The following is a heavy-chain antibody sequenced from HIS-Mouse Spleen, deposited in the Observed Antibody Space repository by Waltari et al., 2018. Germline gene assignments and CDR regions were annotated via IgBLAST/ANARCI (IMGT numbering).Heavy chain of an antibody. CDR1: GFSLSTSGMC. V-gene: IGHV2-70*01. CDR2: IDWDDDK. Sequence: QVTLRESGPALVKPTQTLTLTCTFSGFSLSTSGMCVSWIRQPPGKALEWLAHIDWDDDKYYSTSLKTRLTISKDTSKNQVVLTMTNMDPVDTATYYCARIQAGKLELPFDYWGQGTLVTVSS. CDR3: ARIQAGKLELPFDY. D-gene: IGHD1-7*01. J-gene: IGHJ4*02.